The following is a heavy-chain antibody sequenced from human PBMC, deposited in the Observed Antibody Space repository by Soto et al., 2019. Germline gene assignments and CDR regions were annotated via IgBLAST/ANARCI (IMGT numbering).Heavy chain of an antibody. CDR1: GYSFTSYW. CDR3: ARIIAARPDLYYYYYGMDV. CDR2: IYPGDSDT. Sequence: GESLKISCKGSGYSFTSYWIGWVRQMPGKGLEWMGIIYPGDSDTRYSPSFQGQVTISAAKSISTAYLQWSSLKASDTAMYYCARIIAARPDLYYYYYGMDVWGQGTTVTISS. D-gene: IGHD6-6*01. V-gene: IGHV5-51*01. J-gene: IGHJ6*02.